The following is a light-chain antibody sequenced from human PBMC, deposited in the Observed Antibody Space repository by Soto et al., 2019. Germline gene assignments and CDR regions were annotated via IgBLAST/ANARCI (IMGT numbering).Light chain of an antibody. CDR1: QSVSSSY. V-gene: IGKV3-20*01. CDR2: GAS. J-gene: IGKJ1*01. Sequence: EIVLTQSPGTLSLSPGERATLSCRASQSVSSSYLAWYQQKPGQAPRLLIYGASSRATGIPDRFSGSGSGTEFTLTISSLQPDDFATYYCQQYNSHWTFGQGTKVDIK. CDR3: QQYNSHWT.